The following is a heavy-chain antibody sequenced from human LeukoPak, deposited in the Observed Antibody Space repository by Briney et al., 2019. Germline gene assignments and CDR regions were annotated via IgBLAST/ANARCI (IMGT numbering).Heavy chain of an antibody. V-gene: IGHV4-30-4*01. D-gene: IGHD4-11*01. Sequence: SETLSLTCTVSGGSISSGDYYWSWIRQPPGKGLEWIGYIYYSGSTYYNPSLKSRVTISVDTSKNQFSLKLSSVTAADTAVYYCARDSGAVTTIYYYGMDVWGQGTTVTVSS. J-gene: IGHJ6*02. CDR3: ARDSGAVTTIYYYGMDV. CDR1: GGSISSGDYY. CDR2: IYYSGST.